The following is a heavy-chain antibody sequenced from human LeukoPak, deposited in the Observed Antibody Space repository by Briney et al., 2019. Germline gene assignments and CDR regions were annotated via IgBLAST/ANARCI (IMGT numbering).Heavy chain of an antibody. J-gene: IGHJ5*02. CDR2: INWNGGST. CDR3: AKPLLRDIWFGES. CDR1: GFTFDDYG. V-gene: IGHV3-20*04. Sequence: GGSLRLSCAASGFTFDDYGMNWVRQPPGKGLEWVCNINWNGGSTSYADSLKGRLTISKDQSKDTLFLQMNSLRTEDTAIYYCAKPLLRDIWFGESWGQGTLVTVSS. D-gene: IGHD3-10*01.